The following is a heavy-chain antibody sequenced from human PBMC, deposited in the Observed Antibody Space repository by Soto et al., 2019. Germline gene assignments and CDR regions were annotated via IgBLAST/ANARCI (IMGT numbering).Heavy chain of an antibody. CDR1: GGSISSYY. J-gene: IGHJ4*02. Sequence: PSETLSLTCTVSGGSISSYYWSWIRQPPGKGLEWIGYIYYSGSTNYNPSLKSRVTISVDTSKNQFSLKLSSVTAADTAVYYCARGWVATIKGASPYYFDYWGQGTLVTVSS. CDR2: IYYSGST. D-gene: IGHD5-12*01. V-gene: IGHV4-59*01. CDR3: ARGWVATIKGASPYYFDY.